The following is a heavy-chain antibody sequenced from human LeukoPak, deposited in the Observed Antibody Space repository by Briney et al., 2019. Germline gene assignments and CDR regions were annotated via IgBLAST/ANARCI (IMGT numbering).Heavy chain of an antibody. V-gene: IGHV3-30*04. Sequence: GGSLRLSCAASGFTFSSYAMHWVRPAPGKGLEWVADISYEGSNKYYADSVKGRFTISRDNSKNTLYLQMNSLRAEDTAVYYCARDHGVVVGWFDPWGQGTLVTVSS. D-gene: IGHD2-21*01. CDR3: ARDHGVVVGWFDP. J-gene: IGHJ5*02. CDR2: ISYEGSNK. CDR1: GFTFSSYA.